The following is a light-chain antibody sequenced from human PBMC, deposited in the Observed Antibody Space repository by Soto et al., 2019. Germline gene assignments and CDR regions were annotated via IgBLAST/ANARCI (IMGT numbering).Light chain of an antibody. Sequence: EIVLTQSPGTLSLSPGERATLSCRASQSVSNNYLAWYQQKPGQAPRLLIYGASNRATGIPDRFSGSGSGTDFTLTISRLEPGDFAVYYCQQYGSSPITFGQGTRLEIK. V-gene: IGKV3-20*01. CDR2: GAS. J-gene: IGKJ5*01. CDR3: QQYGSSPIT. CDR1: QSVSNNY.